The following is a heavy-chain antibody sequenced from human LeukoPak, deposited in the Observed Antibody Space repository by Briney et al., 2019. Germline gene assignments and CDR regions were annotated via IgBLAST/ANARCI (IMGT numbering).Heavy chain of an antibody. CDR1: GFTFNNYA. D-gene: IGHD3-3*01. J-gene: IGHJ5*02. Sequence: GGSLRLSCAASGFTFNNYAMNWVSQAPGKGLEWVSAIGGGGGSAYYADSVKGRFTISRDNSKNTLYLQMSSLRAEDTAVYYCAKDGYFDFWSGHTWFDPWGQGTLVTVSS. CDR2: IGGGGGSA. CDR3: AKDGYFDFWSGHTWFDP. V-gene: IGHV3-23*01.